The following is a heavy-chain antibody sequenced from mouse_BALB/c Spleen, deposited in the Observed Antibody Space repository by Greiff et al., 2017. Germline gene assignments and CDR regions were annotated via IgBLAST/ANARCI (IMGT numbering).Heavy chain of an antibody. CDR2: ISSGGST. CDR3: ARGLESFYWYFDV. Sequence: EVQVVESGGGLVKPGGSLKLSCAASGFTFSSYAMSWVRQTPEKRLEWVASISSGGSTYYPDSVKGRFTISRDNARNILYLQMSSLRSEDTAMYYCARGLESFYWYFDVWGAGTTVTVSS. J-gene: IGHJ1*01. CDR1: GFTFSSYA. V-gene: IGHV5-6-5*01.